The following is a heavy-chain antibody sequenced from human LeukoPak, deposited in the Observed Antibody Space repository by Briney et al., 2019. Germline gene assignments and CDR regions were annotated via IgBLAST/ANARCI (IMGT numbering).Heavy chain of an antibody. V-gene: IGHV1-2*02. CDR3: ARDPYCSSTSCYLDY. CDR1: GYTFIGYY. Sequence: ASVKVSCKASGYTFIGYYMHWVRQAPGQGLEWMGWINPNSGGTNYAQKFQGRVTMTRDTSISTAYMELSRLRSDDTAVYYCARDPYCSSTSCYLDYWGQGTLVTVSS. D-gene: IGHD2-2*01. J-gene: IGHJ4*02. CDR2: INPNSGGT.